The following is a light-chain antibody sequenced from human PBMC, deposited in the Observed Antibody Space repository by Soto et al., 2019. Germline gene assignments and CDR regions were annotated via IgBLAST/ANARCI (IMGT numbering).Light chain of an antibody. Sequence: VVLAQSPGTLSLSPGERATLSCRASQSVTNNQFAWFRQKPGQAPRLLIYDASNRATGIPARFSGSGSGTDFTLTISSLEPEDFAVYYCQQRRNWPPGITFGQGTRLEIK. J-gene: IGKJ5*01. CDR2: DAS. V-gene: IGKV3-11*01. CDR1: QSVTNN. CDR3: QQRRNWPPGIT.